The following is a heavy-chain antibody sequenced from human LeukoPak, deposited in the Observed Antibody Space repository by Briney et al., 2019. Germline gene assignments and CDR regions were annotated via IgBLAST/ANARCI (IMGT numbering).Heavy chain of an antibody. CDR2: ISSSRSYI. J-gene: IGHJ4*01. CDR3: ARDYGVRGITFGGVRYFDY. V-gene: IGHV3-21*01. CDR1: GFTFSSYS. D-gene: IGHD3-16*01. Sequence: GGSLRLSCAVSGFTFSSYSINWVRHAPGKGLERVSSISSSRSYIYYADSVKGRFTISRDNAKNSLYLQMNSLRAEDTAVYYCARDYGVRGITFGGVRYFDYWGQGTLVTVSS.